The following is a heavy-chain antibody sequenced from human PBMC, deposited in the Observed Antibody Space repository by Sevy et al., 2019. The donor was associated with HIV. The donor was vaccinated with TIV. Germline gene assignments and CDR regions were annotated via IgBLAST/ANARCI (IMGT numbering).Heavy chain of an antibody. CDR2: MNPHSGHT. V-gene: IGHV1-8*01. CDR1: GSTFNTYD. J-gene: IGHJ4*02. Sequence: ASVKVSCKASGSTFNTYDINWVRQATGQGLEWMGLMNPHSGHTAYAQNFQGRVTMTRDTSIGTAYMELSSLRSEDTAVYYCASVSPCGGDCYYFDQWGQGTLVTVSS. D-gene: IGHD2-21*02. CDR3: ASVSPCGGDCYYFDQ.